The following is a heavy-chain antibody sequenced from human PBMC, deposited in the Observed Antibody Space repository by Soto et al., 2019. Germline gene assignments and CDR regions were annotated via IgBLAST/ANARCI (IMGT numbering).Heavy chain of an antibody. Sequence: PGGSLRLSCAASGFMFTGSGMHWVRQASGKGLEWVGRIRSKANSYATAYAASVKGRFTISRDDSKNTAYLQMNSLKTEDTAVYYCTRETGIAVAGTFGYWGQGALVTVSS. V-gene: IGHV3-73*01. CDR1: GFMFTGSG. CDR3: TRETGIAVAGTFGY. J-gene: IGHJ4*02. D-gene: IGHD6-19*01. CDR2: IRSKANSYAT.